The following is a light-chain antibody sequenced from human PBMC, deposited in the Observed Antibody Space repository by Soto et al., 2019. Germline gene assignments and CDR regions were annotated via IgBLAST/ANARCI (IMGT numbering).Light chain of an antibody. CDR2: NNN. CDR3: AAWDDSLNGYV. CDR1: SSNIGTNA. J-gene: IGLJ1*01. Sequence: QSALTQPPSASGTPGQRVTISCSGGSSNIGTNAVNWYQPLPGTAPKLLIYNNNQRPSGVPDRFSGSKSGTSASLAISGLQSEDEADYYCAAWDDSLNGYVFGTGTKV. V-gene: IGLV1-44*01.